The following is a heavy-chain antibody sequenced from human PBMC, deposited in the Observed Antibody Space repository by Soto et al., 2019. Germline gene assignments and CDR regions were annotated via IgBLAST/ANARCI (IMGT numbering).Heavy chain of an antibody. V-gene: IGHV4-34*01. CDR3: ARGQLWLRTSFDY. J-gene: IGHJ4*02. CDR1: GGSFSGYY. CDR2: INHSGST. Sequence: PSETLSLTCAVYGGSFSGYYWSWIRQPPGKGLEWIGEINHSGSTNYNPSLKSRVTISVDTSKNQFSLKLSSVTAADTAVYYCARGQLWLRTSFDYWGQGTLVTV. D-gene: IGHD5-18*01.